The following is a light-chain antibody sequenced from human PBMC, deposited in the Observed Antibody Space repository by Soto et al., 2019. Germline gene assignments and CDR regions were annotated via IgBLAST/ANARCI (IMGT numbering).Light chain of an antibody. CDR1: SSDVGGYNF. CDR3: SSYAATVYV. J-gene: IGLJ1*01. CDR2: EVS. V-gene: IGLV2-8*01. Sequence: QSVLTQPPSASGSPGQSVTISCTGTSSDVGGYNFVSWFQQHPGKVPKLIMYEVSKRPSGVPDRFSGSKSGNTASLTVSGVQADDEADYYCSSYAATVYVFGTGTKVTVL.